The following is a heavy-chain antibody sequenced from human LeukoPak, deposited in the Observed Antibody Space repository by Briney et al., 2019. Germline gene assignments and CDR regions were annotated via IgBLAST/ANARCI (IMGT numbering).Heavy chain of an antibody. CDR2: IYSSGST. J-gene: IGHJ4*02. Sequence: SETLSLTCTVSGASINSYYWGWIRPPPGKGPEWIGYIYSSGSTNYNPSLERRVTISVDTSKNQFYLKLTSMTAADTAVYYCARELECPAGYFDYWGQGTLVTVSS. CDR1: GASINSYY. V-gene: IGHV4-59*01. D-gene: IGHD3-3*01. CDR3: ARELECPAGYFDY.